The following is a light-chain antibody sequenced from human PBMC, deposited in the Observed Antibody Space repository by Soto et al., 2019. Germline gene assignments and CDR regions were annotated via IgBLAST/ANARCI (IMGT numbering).Light chain of an antibody. V-gene: IGLV2-14*01. Sequence: SVLTQPASVSGSPGQSITISCTGTRTDVGGYNFVSWYQQHPGKAPKVIIYEVSNRPSGVSDRFSGSKSDNTASLTISGLQAEDEADYYCCSYVSSKTYVFGTGTKVTVL. CDR1: RTDVGGYNF. CDR2: EVS. J-gene: IGLJ1*01. CDR3: CSYVSSKTYV.